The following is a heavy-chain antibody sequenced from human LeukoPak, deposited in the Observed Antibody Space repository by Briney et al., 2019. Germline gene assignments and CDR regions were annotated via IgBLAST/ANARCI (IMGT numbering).Heavy chain of an antibody. Sequence: SETLSLTCTVSGGSISNYYWSWIRQPPGKGLEGIGYIDHSGSTKYNPSLRSRATISVDTYKSQFSLKLSSVTAADTAVYYCARAILTPSGYVWHFDLWGRGTLVTVSS. D-gene: IGHD3-3*01. CDR1: GGSISNYY. J-gene: IGHJ2*01. V-gene: IGHV4-59*12. CDR3: ARAILTPSGYVWHFDL. CDR2: IDHSGST.